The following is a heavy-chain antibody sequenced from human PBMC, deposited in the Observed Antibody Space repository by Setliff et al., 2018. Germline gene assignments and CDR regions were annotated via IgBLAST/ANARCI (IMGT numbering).Heavy chain of an antibody. CDR3: ARDPLRNYDTAPVWFDP. CDR2: ISAYNGNT. CDR1: GDSFSNYA. V-gene: IGHV1-18*01. Sequence: ASVKVSCKASGDSFSNYAISWVRQAPGQGLEWMGWISAYNGNTNYAQKLQGRVTMTTDTSTSTAYMELRSLRSDDTAVYYCARDPLRNYDTAPVWFDPWG. J-gene: IGHJ5*02. D-gene: IGHD3-22*01.